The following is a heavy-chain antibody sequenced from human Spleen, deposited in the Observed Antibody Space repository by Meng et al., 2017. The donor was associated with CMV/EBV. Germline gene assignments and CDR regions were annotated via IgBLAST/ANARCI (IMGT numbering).Heavy chain of an antibody. V-gene: IGHV1-2*04. J-gene: IGHJ5*02. CDR1: FTGYS. CDR3: ATALSSCGCYNLRFDP. D-gene: IGHD6-19*01. CDR2: IIPNSGGT. Sequence: FTGYSLHWWRHAPPQGLEWMGWIIPNSGGTNYAQQFQGCVPMTTDTSISNAYMDLSRLSSADTAVYYCATALSSCGCYNLRFDPWGQGTLVTVSS.